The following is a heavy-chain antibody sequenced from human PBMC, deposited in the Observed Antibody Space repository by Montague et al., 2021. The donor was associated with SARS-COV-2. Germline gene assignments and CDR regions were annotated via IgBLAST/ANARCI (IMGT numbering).Heavy chain of an antibody. Sequence: SETLSLTCIVSGSSISSYYWSWIRQPPGKGLEWIGYIYDSGSTNYYPSLKSRVTISVDTSKNQFSLKLSPVTAADTAVYYCARENTVTTFGGPYYIDSWGQGTLVTVSA. CDR3: ARENTVTTFGGPYYIDS. CDR1: GSSISSYY. J-gene: IGHJ4*02. V-gene: IGHV4-59*01. D-gene: IGHD4-17*01. CDR2: IYDSGST.